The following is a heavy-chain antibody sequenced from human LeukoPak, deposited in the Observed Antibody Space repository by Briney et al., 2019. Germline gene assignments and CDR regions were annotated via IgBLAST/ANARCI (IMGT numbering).Heavy chain of an antibody. V-gene: IGHV3-66*01. CDR2: IYSGGTI. D-gene: IGHD6-19*01. CDR1: GFSVITKY. CDR3: AKDLRQWLSYYFDN. Sequence: RGGALRLSCAVSGFSVITKYMSWVRQAPGKGLEWVSVIYSGGTIYYAVSVKGRFTITRDNSKNTLHLQMNSLRAEDTAVYYCAKDLRQWLSYYFDNWGQGTLVTVSS. J-gene: IGHJ4*02.